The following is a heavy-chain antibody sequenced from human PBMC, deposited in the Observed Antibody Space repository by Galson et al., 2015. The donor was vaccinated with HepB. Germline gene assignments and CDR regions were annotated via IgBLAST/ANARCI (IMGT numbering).Heavy chain of an antibody. CDR3: ARADLVGPTGYYHGMDV. V-gene: IGHV3-30*04. D-gene: IGHD1-26*01. J-gene: IGHJ6*02. CDR2: ISYDGVDK. CDR1: GFTFSRYA. Sequence: SLRLSCAASGFTFSRYAIHWVRQAPGKGLEWVAVISYDGVDKYYADSVKGRFTVSRDNSKNTLYLQMNSLRGEDTALYYCARADLVGPTGYYHGMDVWGQGTTVTVSS.